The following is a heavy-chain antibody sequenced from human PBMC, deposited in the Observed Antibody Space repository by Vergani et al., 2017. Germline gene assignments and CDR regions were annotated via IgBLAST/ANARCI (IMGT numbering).Heavy chain of an antibody. CDR2: IYYSGST. CDR1: GGSISSSSSY. CDR3: ARHDVYYDSSVYFDY. V-gene: IGHV4-39*01. D-gene: IGHD3-22*01. J-gene: IGHJ4*02. Sequence: QLQLQESGPGLVKPSETLSLTCTVSGGSISSSSSYWGWIRQPPGKGLEWIGSIYYSGSTYYNPSLKSRVTISVDTSKNQFSLKLSSVTAADTAVYYCARHDVYYDSSVYFDYWGQGTLVTVSS.